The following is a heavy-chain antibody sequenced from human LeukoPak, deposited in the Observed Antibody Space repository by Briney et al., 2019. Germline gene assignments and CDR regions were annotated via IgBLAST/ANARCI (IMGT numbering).Heavy chain of an antibody. CDR3: ARLMVDTAMVIFDY. CDR2: ISGSGGST. D-gene: IGHD5-18*01. CDR1: GFTFSSYA. V-gene: IGHV3-23*01. Sequence: GGSLRLSCAASGFTFSSYAMSWVRQAPGKGLEWVSAISGSGGSTYYADSVKGRFTISRDNSKNTLYLQMSSLRAEDTAVYYCARLMVDTAMVIFDYWGQGTLVTVSS. J-gene: IGHJ4*02.